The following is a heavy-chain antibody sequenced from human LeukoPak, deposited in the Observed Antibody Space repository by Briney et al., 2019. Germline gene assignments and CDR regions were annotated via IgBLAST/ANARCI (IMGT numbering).Heavy chain of an antibody. CDR1: GGSISRYY. J-gene: IGHJ3*02. CDR2: IYYSGST. CDR3: ARRGYCSSTSCYDQGAFDI. D-gene: IGHD2-2*01. Sequence: SETLSLTCTVSGGSISRYYWSWIRQPPGKGLEWVGYIYYSGSTNYNPSLKSRVTISVDTSKNQFSLKLSSVTAADTAVYYCARRGYCSSTSCYDQGAFDIWGQGTMVTVSS. V-gene: IGHV4-59*08.